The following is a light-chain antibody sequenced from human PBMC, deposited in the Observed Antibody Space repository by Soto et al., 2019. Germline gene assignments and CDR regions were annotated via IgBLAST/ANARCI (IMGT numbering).Light chain of an antibody. Sequence: TQWPRSLTFSPRERAPLSCLASQDVSSNLAWYQQKPGQAPSLLIYGASTRATGTPARFSGSGSGTEFTLTISSLQSEDYAVYFCQQYIRWPLTFGGGTKVDI. CDR1: QDVSSN. J-gene: IGKJ4*01. CDR2: GAS. V-gene: IGKV3-15*01. CDR3: QQYIRWPLT.